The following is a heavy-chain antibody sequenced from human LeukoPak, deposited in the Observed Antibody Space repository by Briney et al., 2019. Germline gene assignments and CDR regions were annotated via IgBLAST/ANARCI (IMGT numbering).Heavy chain of an antibody. CDR1: GFTFSSYS. J-gene: IGHJ4*02. CDR2: ISSSSSYI. D-gene: IGHD6-6*01. V-gene: IGHV3-21*01. CDR3: ARGGVPSSTSNYFDY. Sequence: GGSLRLSCAASGFTFSSYSMNWVRQAPGKGLEWVSSISSSSSYIYYADSVKGRFTISRDNAKNSLYLQMNSLRAEDTAVYYCARGGVPSSTSNYFDYWGQGTLVTVSS.